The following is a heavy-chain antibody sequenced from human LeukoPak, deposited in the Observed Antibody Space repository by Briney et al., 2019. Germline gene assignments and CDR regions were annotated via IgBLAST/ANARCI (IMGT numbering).Heavy chain of an antibody. CDR1: GYTFTGYY. CDR3: ARQLGSLVGAFDI. Sequence: ASVKVSCKASGYTFTGYYMHWVRQAPGQGLEWMGWINPNSGGTNYAQKFQGRVTMTRDTSISTAYMELSRLRSDDTAVYYCARQLGSLVGAFDIWGQGTMVTVSS. D-gene: IGHD1-26*01. CDR2: INPNSGGT. V-gene: IGHV1-2*02. J-gene: IGHJ3*02.